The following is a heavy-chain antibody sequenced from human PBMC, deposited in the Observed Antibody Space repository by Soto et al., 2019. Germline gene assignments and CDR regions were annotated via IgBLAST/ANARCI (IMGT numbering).Heavy chain of an antibody. CDR2: IWGGGSNK. J-gene: IGHJ4*02. CDR3: AKVHFWSGYYLEPVYFDY. V-gene: IGHV3-33*06. CDR1: GFTFSRYG. Sequence: GGSLRLSCAASGFTFSRYGMHWVRQAPGKGLEWVSVIWGGGSNKYYADSVKGRFTISRDNSKNTLYLQMNSLRAEDTAVYYCAKVHFWSGYYLEPVYFDYWGQGTLVTVSS. D-gene: IGHD3-3*01.